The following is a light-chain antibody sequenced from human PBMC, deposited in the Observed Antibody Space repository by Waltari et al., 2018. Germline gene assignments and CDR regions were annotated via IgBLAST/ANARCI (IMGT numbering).Light chain of an antibody. Sequence: DIVMTQSPDSLAVSLGERGTINCRSSQNLLYNSDNKNYLAWVQQKPGQPPKLLIYWASTRESGVPDRFSGSGSGTEFTLTISSLQAADVAVYYCQQCYSTPYTFGQGTKLEIK. CDR2: WAS. V-gene: IGKV4-1*01. J-gene: IGKJ2*01. CDR1: QNLLYNSDNKNY. CDR3: QQCYSTPYT.